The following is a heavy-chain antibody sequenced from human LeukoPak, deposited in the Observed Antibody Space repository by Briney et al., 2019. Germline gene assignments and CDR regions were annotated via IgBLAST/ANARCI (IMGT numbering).Heavy chain of an antibody. Sequence: PSETLSLTCAVHGGPFSGYYWNWIRQPPGKGLEWIGEINHSGRTNYNPSLKSRVTISGDTSKNQFSLRLTSVTAADTAVYYCARGVSLDYWGQGTLVTVSS. V-gene: IGHV4-34*01. CDR3: ARGVSLDY. CDR2: INHSGRT. J-gene: IGHJ4*02. CDR1: GGPFSGYY.